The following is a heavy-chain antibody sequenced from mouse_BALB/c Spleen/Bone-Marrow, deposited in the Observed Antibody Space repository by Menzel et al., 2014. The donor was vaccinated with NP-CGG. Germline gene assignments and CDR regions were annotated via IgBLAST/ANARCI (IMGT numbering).Heavy chain of an antibody. CDR1: GFNIKDTY. Sequence: LKHSGAELVRPGASVKLSCTASGFNIKDTYLHWVKQRPEQGLDWIGRIDPAIFTKYDPKFQGKATITADTSSNTAYLHLSSLTSEDTAVYYCASYRYGWYFDVWGAGTTVTVSS. J-gene: IGHJ1*01. D-gene: IGHD2-14*01. CDR2: IDPAIFT. V-gene: IGHV14-3*02. CDR3: ASYRYGWYFDV.